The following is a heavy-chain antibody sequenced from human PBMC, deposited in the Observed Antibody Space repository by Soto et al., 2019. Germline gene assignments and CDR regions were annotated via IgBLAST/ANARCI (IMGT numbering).Heavy chain of an antibody. CDR3: AKEQTTGAHYALDY. V-gene: IGHV3-23*01. Sequence: GGSLRLSCAASGFSFSAYAMSWVRQAPGKGLEWVSGMTGSGGFTSYIASVKGRFTISRDNSKNTLYLQMNSLRAEDTAVYFCAKEQTTGAHYALDYWSQGTLVTVSS. J-gene: IGHJ4*02. CDR2: MTGSGGFT. CDR1: GFSFSAYA. D-gene: IGHD2-8*02.